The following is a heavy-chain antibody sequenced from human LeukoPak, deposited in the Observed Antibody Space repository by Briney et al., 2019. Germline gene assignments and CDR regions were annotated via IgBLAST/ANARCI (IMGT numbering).Heavy chain of an antibody. V-gene: IGHV4-34*01. CDR1: GGSFSGYY. J-gene: IGHJ4*02. CDR3: ASKVVPAATVGYFDY. Sequence: RPSETLSLTCAVYGGSFSGYYWSWIRQPPGKGLEWIGEINHSGSTSYNPSLKSRVTISVDTSKNQFSLKLSSVTAADTAVYYCASKVVPAATVGYFDYWGQGTLVTVSS. D-gene: IGHD2-2*01. CDR2: INHSGST.